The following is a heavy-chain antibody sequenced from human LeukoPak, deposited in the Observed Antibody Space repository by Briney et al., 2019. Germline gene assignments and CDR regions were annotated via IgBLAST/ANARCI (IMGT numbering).Heavy chain of an antibody. CDR2: IFSTGTT. CDR3: ARFSSDCSTASCYLTC. CDR1: GGSLSSHY. J-gene: IGHJ4*02. D-gene: IGHD2-2*01. V-gene: IGHV4-59*11. Sequence: PSETLSLTCTVSGGSLSSHYWSWIRQPPGKGLELIRHIFSTGTTFFNPSLSGRVSISLDTSSNQFSLKLTSVTAADTAVYYCARFSSDCSTASCYLTCWGQGTLVTVSS.